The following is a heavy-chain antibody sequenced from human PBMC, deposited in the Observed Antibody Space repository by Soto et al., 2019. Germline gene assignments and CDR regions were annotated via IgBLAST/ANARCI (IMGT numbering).Heavy chain of an antibody. Sequence: QVQLQESGPGLVKPSETLSLTCTVSGGSVSSGSDYWSWIRQPPGKGLEWIGYIYYSGSTNYTPSLKSRVTRSVDTSNNQFSLTLSSVTAADTVVEYCAEAPVVEWELRNWGQGTRVTVSS. CDR2: IYYSGST. V-gene: IGHV4-61*01. CDR1: GGSVSSGSDY. J-gene: IGHJ4*02. D-gene: IGHD1-26*01. CDR3: AEAPVVEWELRN.